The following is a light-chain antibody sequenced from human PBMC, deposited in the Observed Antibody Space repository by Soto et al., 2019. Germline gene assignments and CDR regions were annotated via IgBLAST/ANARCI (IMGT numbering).Light chain of an antibody. CDR3: QQYYSTLTWT. J-gene: IGKJ1*01. Sequence: DIVMTQSPDSLAVSLGERATINCKSSQSVLYSSNNKNYLAWYQQKPGQPPKLLIYWASTRESWVPDRFSGSGSGTDFTLTISSLQADDVAVYYCQQYYSTLTWTFGQGTKVEIK. CDR1: QSVLYSSNNKNY. V-gene: IGKV4-1*01. CDR2: WAS.